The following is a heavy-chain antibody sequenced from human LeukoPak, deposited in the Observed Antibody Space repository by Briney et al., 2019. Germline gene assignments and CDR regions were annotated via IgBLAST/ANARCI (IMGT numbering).Heavy chain of an antibody. CDR3: AKGIYYYDSNCFDH. CDR2: ISGSGGST. Sequence: GGSLRLSCAASGFTFSSYAMTWVRQAPGKGLEWVSAISGSGGSTYYADSVKGRFSISRDSSKNTLYLQMNSLGADDTAVYYCAKGIYYYDSNCFDHWGQGTLVTVSS. J-gene: IGHJ4*02. D-gene: IGHD3-22*01. V-gene: IGHV3-23*01. CDR1: GFTFSSYA.